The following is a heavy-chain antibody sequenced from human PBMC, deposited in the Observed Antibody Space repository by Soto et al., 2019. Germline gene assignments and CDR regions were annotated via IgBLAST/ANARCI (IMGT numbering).Heavy chain of an antibody. CDR2: IWYDGSNK. CDR1: GFAFSSYG. J-gene: IGHJ6*03. CDR3: ARGTGHYYYYMDV. V-gene: IGHV3-33*01. Sequence: LRLSCAASGFAFSSYGMHWVRQAPGKGLEWVAVIWYDGSNKYYADSVKGPFSISRDNSENTLYLQMNSLGAEDTAVYYCARGTGHYYYYMDVWGKGTTVTVSS.